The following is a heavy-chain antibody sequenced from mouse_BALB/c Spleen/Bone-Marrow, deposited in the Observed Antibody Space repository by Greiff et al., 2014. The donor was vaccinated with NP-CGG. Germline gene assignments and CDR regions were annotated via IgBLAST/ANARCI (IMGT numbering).Heavy chain of an antibody. CDR3: AKHYVRYYAMDY. V-gene: IGHV2-6-5*01. Sequence: VQGVESGPGLVAPSQSLSTTCTVSGFSLTDYGVSWIRQPPGKGLEWLGVIWGGGSTYYNSTLKSRLSISKDNSKSQVFLKMSSLQTDDTAIYYCAKHYVRYYAMDYWGQGTSVTVSS. D-gene: IGHD2-12*01. CDR1: GFSLTDYG. J-gene: IGHJ4*01. CDR2: IWGGGST.